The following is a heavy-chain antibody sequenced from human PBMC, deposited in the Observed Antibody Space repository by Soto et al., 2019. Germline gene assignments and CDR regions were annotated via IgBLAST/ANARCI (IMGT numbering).Heavy chain of an antibody. J-gene: IGHJ6*02. Sequence: QVQLQESGPGLVKPSQTLSLTCTVSGGSISSGGYYWSWIRQHPGKGLEWIGYIYYSGSTYYNPSPKSRVTISVDPSKNQFSLKLSSVTAADTAVYYCARGGRRSPVMDVWGQGTTVTVSS. CDR1: GGSISSGGYY. V-gene: IGHV4-31*03. CDR2: IYYSGST. CDR3: ARGGRRSPVMDV.